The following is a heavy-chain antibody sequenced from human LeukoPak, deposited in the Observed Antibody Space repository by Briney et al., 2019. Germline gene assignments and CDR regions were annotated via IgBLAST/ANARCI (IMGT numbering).Heavy chain of an antibody. CDR1: GGTFSSYA. Sequence: SVKVSCKASGGTFSSYAISWVRQAPGQGLEWMGGTIPIFGTANYAQKFQGRVTITADESTSTAYMELSSLRSEDTAVYYCAGGQMVRGVIITFYYYYGMDVWGQGTTVTVSS. CDR3: AGGQMVRGVIITFYYYYGMDV. D-gene: IGHD3-10*01. CDR2: TIPIFGTA. V-gene: IGHV1-69*13. J-gene: IGHJ6*02.